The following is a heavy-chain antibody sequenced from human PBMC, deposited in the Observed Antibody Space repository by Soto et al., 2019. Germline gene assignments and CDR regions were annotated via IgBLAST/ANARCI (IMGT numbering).Heavy chain of an antibody. J-gene: IGHJ4*02. CDR1: GFTFEDYT. CDR2: ITWNSGKI. CDR3: ARAHGTQLRYFDWSPSNYFDY. V-gene: IGHV3-9*01. Sequence: GGSLRLSCTASGFTFEDYTMDWVRQAPGKGPEWVSGITWNSGKINYADSVKGRFSISRDNAKNALYLQMDSLRSEDTAVYYCARAHGTQLRYFDWSPSNYFDYWGQGTLVTVSS. D-gene: IGHD3-9*01.